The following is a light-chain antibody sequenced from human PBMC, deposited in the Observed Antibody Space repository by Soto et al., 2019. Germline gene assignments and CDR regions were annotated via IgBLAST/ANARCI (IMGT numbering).Light chain of an antibody. CDR1: SSDVGYYNR. CDR3: SSYKNSITVV. J-gene: IGLJ2*01. Sequence: QSVLTQPPSVSGSPGQSVTISCTGTSSDVGYYNRVSWYQQPPGTAPKLVVFEVSNRPSGVPDRFSGSKSGNTASLTISGLQAEDEADYYCSSYKNSITVVFGGGTKLTVL. V-gene: IGLV2-18*02. CDR2: EVS.